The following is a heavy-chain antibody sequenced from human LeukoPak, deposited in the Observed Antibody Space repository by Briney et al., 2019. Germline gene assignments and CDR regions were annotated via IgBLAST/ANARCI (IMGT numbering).Heavy chain of an antibody. CDR1: GFTFSTYA. Sequence: GASLRLSCAASGFTFSTYAMSWVRQAPGKGLEWVSIISNSGDGTYYADSVKGRFTISRDNSQNTLYLQMSRLRAEDTAVYYCAKGLSLAIPATRAFDYWGQGTLVTVSS. CDR3: AKGLSLAIPATRAFDY. CDR2: ISNSGDGT. V-gene: IGHV3-23*01. J-gene: IGHJ4*02. D-gene: IGHD3-16*01.